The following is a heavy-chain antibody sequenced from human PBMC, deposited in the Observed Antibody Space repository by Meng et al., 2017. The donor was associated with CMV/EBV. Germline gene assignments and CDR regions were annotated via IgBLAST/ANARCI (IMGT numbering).Heavy chain of an antibody. CDR3: ARVRGAFGGVIVSLGFDY. CDR1: GGSISSGDYY. D-gene: IGHD3-16*02. V-gene: IGHV4-30-4*08. Sequence: SETLSLTCTVSGGSISSGDYYWSWIRQPPRKGLEWIGYIYYSGSTYYNPSLKSRVTISVDTSKNQFSLKLSSVTAADTAVYYCARVRGAFGGVIVSLGFDYWGQGTLVTVSS. J-gene: IGHJ4*02. CDR2: IYYSGST.